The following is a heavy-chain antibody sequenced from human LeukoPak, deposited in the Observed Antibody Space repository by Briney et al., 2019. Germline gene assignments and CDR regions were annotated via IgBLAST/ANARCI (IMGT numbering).Heavy chain of an antibody. CDR2: IWYDGSNK. CDR3: ARDQSPGGDDSSGYYIFWTFDY. V-gene: IGHV3-33*01. Sequence: GGSLRLSCAASGFTFSSYGMPWVRQAPGKGLEWVAVIWYDGSNKYYADSVKGLFTIFRDNSKNTLYLQMNSLRAEDTAVYYCARDQSPGGDDSSGYYIFWTFDYWGQGTLVTVSS. D-gene: IGHD3-22*01. J-gene: IGHJ4*02. CDR1: GFTFSSYG.